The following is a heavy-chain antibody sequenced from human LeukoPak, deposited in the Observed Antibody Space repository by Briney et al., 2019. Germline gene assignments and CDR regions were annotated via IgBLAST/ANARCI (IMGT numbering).Heavy chain of an antibody. J-gene: IGHJ4*02. CDR2: TYYRSKWYN. D-gene: IGHD3-16*01. V-gene: IGHV6-1*01. CDR3: ARSISGLGD. CDR1: GDSVSSNSAA. Sequence: SQTLSLTCAISGDSVSSNSAAWNRIRQSPSRGLEWLGRTYYRSKWYNDYAVSVKGRITTSADTSKNQFSLQLNSVTPEDTAVYYCARSISGLGDWGQGTLVTVSS.